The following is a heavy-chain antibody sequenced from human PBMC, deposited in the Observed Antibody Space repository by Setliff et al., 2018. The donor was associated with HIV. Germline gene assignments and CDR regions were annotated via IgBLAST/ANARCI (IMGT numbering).Heavy chain of an antibody. J-gene: IGHJ4*02. V-gene: IGHV3-15*01. D-gene: IGHD3-22*01. CDR1: GFTFSNAW. CDR2: IKSKTDGGTT. CDR3: TTDADIDVYYYDSSGYYPFDY. Sequence: GGSLRLSCTASGFTFSNAWMTWVRQAPGKGLEWDGRIKSKTDGGTTDYAAPVKGRFTISRDDSKNTLYLQMNSLKTEDTAVYYCTTDADIDVYYYDSSGYYPFDYWGQGTLVTVSS.